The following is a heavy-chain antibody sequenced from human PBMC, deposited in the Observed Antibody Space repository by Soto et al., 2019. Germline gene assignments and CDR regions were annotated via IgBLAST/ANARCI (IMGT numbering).Heavy chain of an antibody. V-gene: IGHV5-51*01. CDR2: IFPSDSDA. D-gene: IGHD3-22*01. J-gene: IGHJ5*02. Sequence: PGESLKISCRTSGYRFTSYWIAWVRQMPGKGLEWMGIIFPSDSDARYSPSFQGQVTISADRSTCTVFLQWASLKASDTAVYFCARKDKSGYFNWFDPWGQGTLVTV. CDR1: GYRFTSYW. CDR3: ARKDKSGYFNWFDP.